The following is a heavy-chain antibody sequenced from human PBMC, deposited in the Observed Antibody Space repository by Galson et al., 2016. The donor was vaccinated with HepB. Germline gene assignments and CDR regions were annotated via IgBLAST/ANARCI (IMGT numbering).Heavy chain of an antibody. V-gene: IGHV3-30*03. CDR3: ATGETVTGSKYYYYGMDV. Sequence: SLRLSCAASGFTFSSYGMHWVRQAPGKGLEWVAVISHDGSDKYYADSVKGRLTISRDNSKNTLYLQMNSLRTGDTAVYYCATGETVTGSKYYYYGMDVWGQGTTVTVSS. J-gene: IGHJ6*02. CDR2: ISHDGSDK. D-gene: IGHD4-17*01. CDR1: GFTFSSYG.